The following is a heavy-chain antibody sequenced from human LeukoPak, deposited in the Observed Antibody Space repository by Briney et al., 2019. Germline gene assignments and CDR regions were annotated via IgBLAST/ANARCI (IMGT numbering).Heavy chain of an antibody. CDR3: ARGGHGHTQNDY. J-gene: IGHJ4*02. CDR1: GYTFTDYH. D-gene: IGHD5-24*01. V-gene: IGHV1-2*02. Sequence: GASVKVSCKASGYTFTDYHIHWVRQAPAQGLEWMGCINTNTGGTNYAQNFQGRVTMTRDTSITTSYMELSSLLSDDTALYYCARGGHGHTQNDYWGQGTLVTVSS. CDR2: INTNTGGT.